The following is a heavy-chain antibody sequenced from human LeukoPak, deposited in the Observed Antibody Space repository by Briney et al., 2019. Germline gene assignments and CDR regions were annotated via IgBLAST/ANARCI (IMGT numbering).Heavy chain of an antibody. V-gene: IGHV1-2*06. D-gene: IGHD3-22*01. Sequence: ASVKVSCKASGYTCTGYYMHWVRQAPGQGLEWMGRINPNSGGTNYAQKFQGRVTMTRDTSISTAYMELSRLRSDDTAVYYCARGLNYYDSSGIDYWGQGTLVTVSS. CDR3: ARGLNYYDSSGIDY. CDR1: GYTCTGYY. CDR2: INPNSGGT. J-gene: IGHJ4*02.